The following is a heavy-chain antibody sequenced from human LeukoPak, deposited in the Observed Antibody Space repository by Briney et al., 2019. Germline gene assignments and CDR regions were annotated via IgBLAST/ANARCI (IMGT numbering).Heavy chain of an antibody. Sequence: SETLSLTCTVSGGSISSYYWSWIRQPPGKGLEWIWYIYYSGSTNYNPSLKSRVTISVDTFKNQFSRKLSSVTAADTAVYYCARWGPEYCSGGSCYYFDYWGQGTLVTVSS. V-gene: IGHV4-59*01. J-gene: IGHJ4*02. CDR2: IYYSGST. CDR1: GGSISSYY. CDR3: ARWGPEYCSGGSCYYFDY. D-gene: IGHD2-15*01.